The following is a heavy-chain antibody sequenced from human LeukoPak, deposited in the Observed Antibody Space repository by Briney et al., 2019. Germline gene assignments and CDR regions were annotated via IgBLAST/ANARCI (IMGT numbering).Heavy chain of an antibody. CDR1: GYSFTSYW. D-gene: IGHD3-22*01. CDR2: VYPGDSDT. CDR3: ARQLRYYDSSGYGTHDY. V-gene: IGHV5-51*01. Sequence: ESLKISCKGSGYSFTSYWIGWVRQMPGKGLEWMGIVYPGDSDTRYSPSFQGQVTISADESISTAYLQWSSLKASDTAMYYCARQLRYYDSSGYGTHDYWGQGTLVTVSS. J-gene: IGHJ4*02.